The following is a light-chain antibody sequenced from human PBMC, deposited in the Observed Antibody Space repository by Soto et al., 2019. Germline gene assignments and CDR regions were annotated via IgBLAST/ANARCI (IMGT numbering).Light chain of an antibody. V-gene: IGLV2-18*02. CDR3: SSYTSSDTYV. CDR1: SSDVGSYNR. Sequence: QSLLTQPPSVSGSPGQSVTISCTGTSSDVGSYNRVSWYQQPPGTAPKLMIYEVTNRPSGVPDRFSGSKSGNTASLTISGLQAEDEADYYCSSYTSSDTYVFGTGTKVTV. J-gene: IGLJ1*01. CDR2: EVT.